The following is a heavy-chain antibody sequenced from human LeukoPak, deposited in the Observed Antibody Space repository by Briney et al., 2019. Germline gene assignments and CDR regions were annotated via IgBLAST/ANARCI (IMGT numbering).Heavy chain of an antibody. Sequence: GGSLRLSCEASGFTFSSYAMSWVRQAPGKGLEWVSGISGSGAGTYYADSVKGRFTISRDNSKNTLYLQMNSLRAEDTAVYYCAKEDYHDSSGYWDYWGRGTLVTVSS. V-gene: IGHV3-23*01. D-gene: IGHD3-22*01. CDR3: AKEDYHDSSGYWDY. J-gene: IGHJ4*02. CDR1: GFTFSSYA. CDR2: ISGSGAGT.